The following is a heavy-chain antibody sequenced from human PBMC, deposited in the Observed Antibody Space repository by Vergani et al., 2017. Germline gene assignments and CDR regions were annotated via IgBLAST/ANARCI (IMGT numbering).Heavy chain of an antibody. Sequence: QVQLQQWGAGLLKPSETLSLTCAVYGGSFSGYYWSWIRQPPGKGLEWIGEINHSGSTNYNPSLKSRVTISVDTSKNQFSLNVTSVSAADTAVYYCARFHYDVFTVSASYFDYWGQGTLVTVSS. CDR3: ARFHYDVFTVSASYFDY. D-gene: IGHD3-9*01. CDR2: INHSGST. CDR1: GGSFSGYY. V-gene: IGHV4-34*01. J-gene: IGHJ4*02.